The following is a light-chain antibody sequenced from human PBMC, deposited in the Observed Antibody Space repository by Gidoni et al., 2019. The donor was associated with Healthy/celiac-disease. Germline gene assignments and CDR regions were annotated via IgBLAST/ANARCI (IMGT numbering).Light chain of an antibody. V-gene: IGLV2-14*01. CDR2: DVS. CDR1: SSDVVGYNY. CDR3: SSYTSSLYV. J-gene: IGLJ1*01. Sequence: QSALTQPASVSGSPRQSITISCTGTSSDVVGYNYVPWYQQHPGKAPKLMIYDVSNRPSGVSNLFSGSKSGNTASLTISGLQAEDEADYYCSSYTSSLYVFGTGTKVTVL.